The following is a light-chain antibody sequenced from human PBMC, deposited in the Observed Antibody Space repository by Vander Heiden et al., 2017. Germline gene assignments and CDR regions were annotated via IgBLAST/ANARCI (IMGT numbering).Light chain of an antibody. J-gene: IGLJ1*01. Sequence: QSVLTQPPSASGTPGQRVTISCSGSSSNIGSNTVNWYQQLPGTPPNLLIYIINQRPSGVPDRFSGSNSGTSASLAISGLQSEEEADYYCEAWDDSLNGFYVFGTGTKVTVL. CDR3: EAWDDSLNGFYV. CDR2: IIN. CDR1: SSNIGSNT. V-gene: IGLV1-44*01.